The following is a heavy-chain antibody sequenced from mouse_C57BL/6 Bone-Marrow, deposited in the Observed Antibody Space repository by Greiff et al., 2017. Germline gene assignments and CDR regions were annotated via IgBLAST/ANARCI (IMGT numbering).Heavy chain of an antibody. Sequence: EVQLVESGPELVKPGASVQISCKASGYSFPDYNMNWVKQSNGKSLEWIGVINPNYGTTSDNQEFKGKATLTVDQSSSTAYMQLNSLTSEDSAVYYCARAGLPFDYWGQGTTLTVSS. J-gene: IGHJ2*01. V-gene: IGHV1-39*01. CDR3: ARAGLPFDY. CDR1: GYSFPDYN. D-gene: IGHD2-4*01. CDR2: INPNYGTT.